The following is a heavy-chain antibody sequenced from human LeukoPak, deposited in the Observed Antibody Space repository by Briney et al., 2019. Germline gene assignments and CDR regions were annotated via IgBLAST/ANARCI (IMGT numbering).Heavy chain of an antibody. D-gene: IGHD4-23*01. CDR3: AKSSGYGGIDFDY. Sequence: GGSLRLSCAASGFMFSNYDMSWVRQAPGKGLEWVSAISGSGHSIYYADSVKGRFTISRDNSKDTLHLQMNSLRAEDTAVYYCAKSSGYGGIDFDYWGQGTLVTVSS. CDR1: GFMFSNYD. V-gene: IGHV3-23*01. CDR2: ISGSGHSI. J-gene: IGHJ4*02.